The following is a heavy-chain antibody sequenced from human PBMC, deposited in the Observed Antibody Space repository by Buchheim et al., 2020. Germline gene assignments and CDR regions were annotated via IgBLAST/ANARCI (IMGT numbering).Heavy chain of an antibody. V-gene: IGHV4-31*03. Sequence: QVQLQESGPGLVKTSQTLSRTCTVSGGSISSGGYYGSGSRQHRGKGLEWIGYMYYSGSTYYNPSLKSRVTISVDTSKHHFSLKLSSVTAADTAVYYCARRPVAAIDPWFDPWGQGTL. J-gene: IGHJ5*02. CDR3: ARRPVAAIDPWFDP. CDR1: GGSISSGGYY. D-gene: IGHD2-21*02. CDR2: MYYSGST.